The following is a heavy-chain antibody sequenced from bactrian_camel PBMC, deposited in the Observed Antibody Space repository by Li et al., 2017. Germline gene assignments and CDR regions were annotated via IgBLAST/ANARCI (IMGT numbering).Heavy chain of an antibody. J-gene: IGHJ4*01. D-gene: IGHD4*01. CDR1: GFTFSIHG. CDR3: ASLSAVASTSMKSH. Sequence: VQLVESGGDLVQPGGSLRLSCAASGFTFSIHGMSWVRQAPGKGLEWVSSINSGDDATLYAGSVTGRFTISRDNAKNTLYLHMNSLKYEDTAVYYCASLSAVASTSMKSHWGQGTQVTVS. CDR2: INSGDDAT. V-gene: IGHV3S40*01.